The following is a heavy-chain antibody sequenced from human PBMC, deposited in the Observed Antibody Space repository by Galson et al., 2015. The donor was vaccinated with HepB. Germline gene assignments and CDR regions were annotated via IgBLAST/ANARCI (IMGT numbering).Heavy chain of an antibody. CDR3: AGVLITGYPYALDY. CDR1: GFIFSNYW. J-gene: IGHJ4*02. V-gene: IGHV3-74*01. D-gene: IGHD3-16*01. CDR2: IKSDGNDT. Sequence: SLRLSCAASGFIFSNYWMHWVRQAPGKGLVWVSRIKSDGNDTNYAEFVKGRFTNSRDNAKKTQFLQMNSLSVEDTAVDYCAGVLITGYPYALDYWGRGTRITVSS.